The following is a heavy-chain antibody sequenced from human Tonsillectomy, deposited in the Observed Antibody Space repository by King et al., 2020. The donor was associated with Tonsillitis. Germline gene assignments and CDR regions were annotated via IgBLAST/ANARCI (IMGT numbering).Heavy chain of an antibody. J-gene: IGHJ3*02. V-gene: IGHV2-70*11. CDR3: ARTDGESDAFDI. D-gene: IGHD5-24*01. CDR1: GFSLSTSGMC. CDR2: IDWDDDE. Sequence: TLKESGPALVKPTQTLTLTCTFSGFSLSTSGMCVSWIRQPPGQALEWLARIDWDDDEYYTTSLKTRLTISKDTSKNQVVLTMTNMDPVDTATYYCARTDGESDAFDIWGQGTMVTVSS.